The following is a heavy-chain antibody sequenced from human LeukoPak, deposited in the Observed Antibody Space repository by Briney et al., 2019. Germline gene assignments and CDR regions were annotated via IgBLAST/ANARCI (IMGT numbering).Heavy chain of an antibody. CDR1: GFTFSDYN. CDR2: ITDSGNTI. J-gene: IGHJ6*02. V-gene: IGHV3-11*01. Sequence: GGSLRLSCAASGFTFSDYNMNWVRQAPGKGLEWVSYITDSGNTIHYADSVKGRFTISRDNAKNSLYLQMNSLRAEDTAVYYCARSIGLTGGGVDVWGQGTTVTASS. D-gene: IGHD3-9*01. CDR3: ARSIGLTGGGVDV.